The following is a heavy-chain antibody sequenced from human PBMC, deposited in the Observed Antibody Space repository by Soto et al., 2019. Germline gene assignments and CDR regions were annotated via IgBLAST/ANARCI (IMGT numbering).Heavy chain of an antibody. CDR3: AREAGYSSGWYEYSYMDV. D-gene: IGHD6-19*01. V-gene: IGHV4-59*01. Sequence: PSQTLSLTCTVSGGSISSYYWSWIRQPPGKGLEWIGYIYYSGSTNYNPSLKSRVTISVDTSKNQFSLKLSSVTAADTAVYYCAREAGYSSGWYEYSYMDVWGKGTTVTVSS. CDR2: IYYSGST. CDR1: GGSISSYY. J-gene: IGHJ6*03.